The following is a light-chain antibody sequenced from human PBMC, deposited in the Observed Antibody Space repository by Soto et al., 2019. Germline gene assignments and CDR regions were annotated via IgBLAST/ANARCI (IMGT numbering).Light chain of an antibody. CDR3: QSYDSSLSYV. CDR1: SSNIGAGYD. Sequence: QLVLTQPPSVSGAPGQRVAISCTGSSSNIGAGYDVHWYQQLPGTAPKLLIYGNSNRPSGVPDRFSGSKSGTSASLAITGLQAEDEADSYCQSYDSSLSYVFGPGTKLTVL. J-gene: IGLJ1*01. V-gene: IGLV1-40*01. CDR2: GNS.